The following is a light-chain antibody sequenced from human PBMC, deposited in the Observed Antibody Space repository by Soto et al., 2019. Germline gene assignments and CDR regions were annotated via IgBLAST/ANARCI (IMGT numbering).Light chain of an antibody. CDR1: QIINNH. CDR3: QQSYITLYS. CDR2: AAS. J-gene: IGKJ2*03. V-gene: IGKV1-39*01. Sequence: DIQMTQSPSSLSASVGDRVTITCRASQIINNHLSWYQQKPGKAPKLLINAASSLQSGVPSRFSGSGSETEFTLTISSLQPEDFATYYCQQSYITLYSFGQGTSLEIK.